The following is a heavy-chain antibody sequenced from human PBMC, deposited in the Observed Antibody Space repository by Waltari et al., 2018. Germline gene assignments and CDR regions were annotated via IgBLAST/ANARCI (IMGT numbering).Heavy chain of an antibody. CDR1: GGSISSYY. Sequence: QVQLQQWGAGLVKPSETLSLTCTVSGGSISSYYWSWIRQPPGKGLEWIGYIYTSGSTNYNPSLKSRVTISVDTSKNQFSLKLSSVTAADTAVYYCASIAAAPYYYYYYMDVWGKGTTVTVSS. CDR2: IYTSGST. D-gene: IGHD6-13*01. V-gene: IGHV4-4*09. J-gene: IGHJ6*03. CDR3: ASIAAAPYYYYYYMDV.